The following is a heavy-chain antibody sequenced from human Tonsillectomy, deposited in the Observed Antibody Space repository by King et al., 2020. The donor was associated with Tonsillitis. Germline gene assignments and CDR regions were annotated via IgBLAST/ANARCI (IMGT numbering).Heavy chain of an antibody. V-gene: IGHV3-48*04. D-gene: IGHD2-15*01. CDR1: GFTFSRFS. CDR2: ISSSSSTI. J-gene: IGHJ6*02. CDR3: ATEILGYCSGGSCYDGMDV. Sequence: VQLVESGGGLVQPGGSLRLSCAASGFTFSRFSMNWVRQAPGKGLEWVSYISSSSSTIYYAESVKGRFTISRDNAKNSLYLQMNSLRAEDTAVYYCATEILGYCSGGSCYDGMDVWGQGTTVTVSS.